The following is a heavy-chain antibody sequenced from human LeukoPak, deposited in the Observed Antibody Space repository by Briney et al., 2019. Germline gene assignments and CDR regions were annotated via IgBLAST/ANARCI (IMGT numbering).Heavy chain of an antibody. J-gene: IGHJ4*02. D-gene: IGHD3-3*01. CDR1: GIAFSSYA. Sequence: GGSLRLSCAASGIAFSSYAMSWVRQAPGKGLEWVSGISGSGSSTYHADSVKGRFTTSRDNSKNTLYLQMNSLRAEDTAVYYCAKLSYDFWSGSFDYWGQGTLVTVSS. V-gene: IGHV3-23*01. CDR2: ISGSGSST. CDR3: AKLSYDFWSGSFDY.